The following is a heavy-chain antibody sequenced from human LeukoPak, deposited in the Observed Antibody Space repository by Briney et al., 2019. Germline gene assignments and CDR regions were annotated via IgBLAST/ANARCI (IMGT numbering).Heavy chain of an antibody. D-gene: IGHD1-20*01. CDR3: ARGSDNWNDGGHWFDP. CDR2: ISYDGSNK. V-gene: IGHV3-30-3*01. CDR1: GLTFSSYA. J-gene: IGHJ5*02. Sequence: GGSLRLSCAASGLTFSSYAMHWVRQAPGKGLEWVAVISYDGSNKYYADSVKGRFTISRDNSKNTLYLQMNSLRAEDTAVYYCARGSDNWNDGGHWFDPWGQGTLVTVSS.